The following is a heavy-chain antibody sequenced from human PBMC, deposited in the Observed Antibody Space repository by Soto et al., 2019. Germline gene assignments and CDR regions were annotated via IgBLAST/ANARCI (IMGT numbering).Heavy chain of an antibody. Sequence: PSETTSITCTVSGGSVYSFYWGWIRQQPGKGLEWIGNVHFSGSTDYNPSLRSRVSISLDTSTNKFSLYLQMNNLRAEDTAFYFCARATQSYYDTSGYYSYVHWGQGAQVTVSS. CDR3: ARATQSYYDTSGYYSYVH. CDR2: VHFSGST. CDR1: GGSVYSFY. V-gene: IGHV4-59*02. J-gene: IGHJ4*02. D-gene: IGHD3-22*01.